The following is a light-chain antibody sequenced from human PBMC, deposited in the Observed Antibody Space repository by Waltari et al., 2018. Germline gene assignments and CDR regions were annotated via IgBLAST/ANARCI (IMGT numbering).Light chain of an antibody. J-gene: IGLJ3*02. V-gene: IGLV8-61*01. CDR1: SGSVSTSYY. Sequence: QTVVTQEPSFSVSPGGTVTLTCGLNSGSVSTSYYPSWYQQTPGQAPRTLIYSTNSRSAGVPVRFSGSILGNKAALTITGAQADDESDYYCVLYMGRGIAVFGGGTKLTVV. CDR3: VLYMGRGIAV. CDR2: STN.